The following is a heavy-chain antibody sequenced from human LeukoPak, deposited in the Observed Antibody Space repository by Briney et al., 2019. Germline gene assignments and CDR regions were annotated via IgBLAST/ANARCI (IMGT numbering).Heavy chain of an antibody. J-gene: IGHJ6*03. CDR2: IIPIFGTA. Sequence: VKVSCKASGGTFSSYAISWVRQAPGQGLEWMGGIIPIFGTANYAQKFQGRVTITTGESTSTAYMELSSLRSEDTAVYYCARGRRGYSYGYYYYYYYMDVWGKGTTVTVSS. D-gene: IGHD5-18*01. CDR3: ARGRRGYSYGYYYYYYYMDV. CDR1: GGTFSSYA. V-gene: IGHV1-69*13.